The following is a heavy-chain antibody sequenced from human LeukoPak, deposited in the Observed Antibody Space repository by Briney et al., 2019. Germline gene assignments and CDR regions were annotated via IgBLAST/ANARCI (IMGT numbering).Heavy chain of an antibody. V-gene: IGHV1-18*01. J-gene: IGHJ6*02. D-gene: IGHD4-23*01. CDR3: AREAGSTPDYYYGMDV. CDR2: SRAYNGNT. Sequence: ASVKVSCKASGYTFTSYGISWVRQAPGQGPEWMGWSRAYNGNTNYAQKLQGRITMTTDTSTSTAYMELRSLRSDDTAVYYCAREAGSTPDYYYGMDVWGQGTTVTVSS. CDR1: GYTFTSYG.